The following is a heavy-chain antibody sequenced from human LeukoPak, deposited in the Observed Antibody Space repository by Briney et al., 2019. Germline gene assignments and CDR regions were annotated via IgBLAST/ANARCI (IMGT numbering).Heavy chain of an antibody. J-gene: IGHJ3*02. V-gene: IGHV3-7*01. Sequence: GGSLRLSCAASGFQLSECWMTWVRQAPGKGLEWVATINKDGSDKYYVDSVKGRFTISRDNGDNSLSLQMNRLRAEDTAVYYCARSYYDSSGFGAFDIWGQGTTVTVSS. CDR3: ARSYYDSSGFGAFDI. CDR2: INKDGSDK. D-gene: IGHD3-22*01. CDR1: GFQLSECW.